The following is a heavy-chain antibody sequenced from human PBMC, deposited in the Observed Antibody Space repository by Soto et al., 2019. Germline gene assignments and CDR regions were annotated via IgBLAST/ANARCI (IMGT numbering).Heavy chain of an antibody. J-gene: IGHJ4*02. CDR2: NSAYNGNT. D-gene: IGHD2-15*01. Sequence: QVQLVQSGAEVKKPGASVKVSCKASGYAFTNFGISWVRQAPGQGLEWMGWNSAYNGNTNYAQKFQGRVTMTPDTSTSTAYMERRRLRSDDTAVYYFARGGTPIDYWGQGTLVTVSS. V-gene: IGHV1-18*01. CDR1: GYAFTNFG. CDR3: ARGGTPIDY.